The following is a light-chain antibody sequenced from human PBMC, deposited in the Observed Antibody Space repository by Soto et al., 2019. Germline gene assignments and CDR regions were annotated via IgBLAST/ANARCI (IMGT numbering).Light chain of an antibody. CDR3: QHYDAWRT. CDR1: QSVSSN. CDR2: GAS. J-gene: IGKJ1*01. Sequence: EIVMTQSPATLSVSPGERATLSCRAGQSVSSNLAWYQQKPGQAPRLIIYGASSRAAGVPDRFTGSGSGTEFTLTISSLQSEDFAVYYCQHYDAWRTFGQGTKVEIK. V-gene: IGKV3-15*01.